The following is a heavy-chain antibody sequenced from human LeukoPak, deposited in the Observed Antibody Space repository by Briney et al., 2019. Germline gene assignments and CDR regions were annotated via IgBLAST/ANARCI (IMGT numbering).Heavy chain of an antibody. Sequence: SVKVSCKASGGTFSSYTISWVRQAPGQGPEWMGRIIPILGIANYAQKFQGRVTITADKSTSTAYMELSSLRSEDPALYYGARDCGGGGYCSSTSCYSFDYWGQGTLVTVSS. CDR2: IIPILGIA. J-gene: IGHJ4*02. CDR3: ARDCGGGGYCSSTSCYSFDY. V-gene: IGHV1-69*02. CDR1: GGTFSSYT. D-gene: IGHD2-2*02.